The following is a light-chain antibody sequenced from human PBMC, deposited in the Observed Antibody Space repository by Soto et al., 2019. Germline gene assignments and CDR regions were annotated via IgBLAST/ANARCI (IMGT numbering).Light chain of an antibody. CDR1: QAIYRN. J-gene: IGKJ1*01. CDR2: RAS. V-gene: IGKV3-15*01. Sequence: ILMVQSPVTLSVSLGGRATLSCRAGQAIYRNVAWYQQRPGQAPRLPIHRASTMATGAPAKFSGSGSGTEFTLAISGLQSEDFAIYYCQQYQNLWTFGQGTKVDIK. CDR3: QQYQNLWT.